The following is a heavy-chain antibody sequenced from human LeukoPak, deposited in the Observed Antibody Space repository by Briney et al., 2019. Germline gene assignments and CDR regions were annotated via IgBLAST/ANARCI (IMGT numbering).Heavy chain of an antibody. CDR1: GFTLSTYE. CDR3: ATLSDRNFYYSYGLDV. Sequence: GGSLRLSCAASGFTLSTYEMNWVRQAPGKGLEWVAYIGRYGVTTYYADSVKGRFTISGDNAKNSLNLQMNSLRAEGTAVYYCATLSDRNFYYSYGLDVWGQGTTVTVS. D-gene: IGHD1-14*01. V-gene: IGHV3-48*03. CDR2: IGRYGVTT. J-gene: IGHJ6*02.